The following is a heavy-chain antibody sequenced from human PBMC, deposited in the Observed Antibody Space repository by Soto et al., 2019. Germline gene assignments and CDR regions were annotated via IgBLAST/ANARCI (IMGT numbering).Heavy chain of an antibody. V-gene: IGHV3-21*01. J-gene: IGHJ4*02. CDR3: AKDFPHFAELLFPYYFAY. D-gene: IGHD3-10*01. Sequence: SRRASYEACGVPFRTYNNIWVRQDPGKGLERVASISSSSSYLYYAHSVTGRLTLASDTAKNSLYLPNLTLRAQDTAGYSCAKDFPHFAELLFPYYFAYWRQGTLVPVSS. CDR2: ISSSSSYL. CDR1: GVPFRTYN.